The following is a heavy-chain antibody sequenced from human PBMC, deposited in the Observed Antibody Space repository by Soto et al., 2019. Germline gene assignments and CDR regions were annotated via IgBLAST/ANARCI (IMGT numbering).Heavy chain of an antibody. D-gene: IGHD6-13*01. Sequence: SETLSLTCTVSGGSISSYFYIWVRQPPGKGLEWIGSVYCTGTTDYNPSLKSRVTISVDTSKTQFSLNLRSVTAADTAVYYCARDLAAVPRAFDYWGRGTLVTVSS. J-gene: IGHJ4*02. V-gene: IGHV4-59*01. CDR2: VYCTGTT. CDR3: ARDLAAVPRAFDY. CDR1: GGSISSYF.